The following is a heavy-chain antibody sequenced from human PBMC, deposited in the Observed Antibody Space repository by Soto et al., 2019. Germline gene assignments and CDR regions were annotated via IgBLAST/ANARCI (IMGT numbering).Heavy chain of an antibody. D-gene: IGHD5-12*01. CDR2: IYWDDDK. CDR3: ARSTMDIVAPSGNWFDP. Sequence: SGPTLVNPTQTLTLTCTFSGFSLSTSGVGVGWIRQPPGKALEWLALIYWDDDKRYSPSLKSRLTITKDTSKNQVVLTMTNMDPVDTATYYCARSTMDIVAPSGNWFDPWGQGTLVTVSS. CDR1: GFSLSTSGVG. V-gene: IGHV2-5*02. J-gene: IGHJ5*02.